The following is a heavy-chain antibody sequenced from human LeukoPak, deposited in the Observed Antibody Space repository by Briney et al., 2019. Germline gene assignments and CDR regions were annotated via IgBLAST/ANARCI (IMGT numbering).Heavy chain of an antibody. V-gene: IGHV3-23*01. CDR1: GFTFSSYA. D-gene: IGHD2-2*01. CDR3: AKVGGGYCSSTSCYLDY. J-gene: IGHJ4*02. CDR2: ISGSGGST. Sequence: PGGSPRLSCAASGFTFSSYAMSWVRQAPGKGLEWVSAISGSGGSTYYADSVKGRFTISRDNSKNTLYLQMNSLRAEDTAVCYCAKVGGGYCSSTSCYLDYWGQGTLVTVSS.